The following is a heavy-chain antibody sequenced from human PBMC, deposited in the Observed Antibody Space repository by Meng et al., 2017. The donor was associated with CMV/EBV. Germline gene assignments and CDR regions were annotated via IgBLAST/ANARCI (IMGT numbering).Heavy chain of an antibody. CDR1: GYTFTSYD. Sequence: ASVKVSCKASGYTFTSYDINWVRQATGQGLEGMGWMNPNSGNTGYAQKFQGRVTITRNTSISTAYMELSSLRSEDTAVYYCARDGGGYCSSTSCQDPYYYYGMDVWGQGTTVTVSS. V-gene: IGHV1-8*03. CDR3: ARDGGGYCSSTSCQDPYYYYGMDV. D-gene: IGHD2-2*01. CDR2: MNPNSGNT. J-gene: IGHJ6*02.